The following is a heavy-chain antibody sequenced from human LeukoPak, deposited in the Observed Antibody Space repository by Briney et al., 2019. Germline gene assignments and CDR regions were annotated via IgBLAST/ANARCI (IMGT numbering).Heavy chain of an antibody. CDR3: AKDVNSSSRPNWFDP. Sequence: GGSLRLSCTASGFTFGDYAMSWVRQAPGKGLEWVSAISGSGGSTYYADSVKGRFTISRDNSKNTLYLQMNSLRAEDTAVYYCAKDVNSSSRPNWFDPWGQGTLVTVSS. CDR2: ISGSGGST. V-gene: IGHV3-23*01. D-gene: IGHD6-19*01. CDR1: GFTFGDYA. J-gene: IGHJ5*02.